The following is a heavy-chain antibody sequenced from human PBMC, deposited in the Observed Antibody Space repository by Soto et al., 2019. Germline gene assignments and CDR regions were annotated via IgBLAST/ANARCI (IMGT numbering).Heavy chain of an antibody. J-gene: IGHJ6*02. D-gene: IGHD4-17*01. CDR3: AKDRSAVTGYYYYYGMDV. CDR2: ISYDGSNK. V-gene: IGHV3-30*18. CDR1: GFTFSSYG. Sequence: GGSLRLSCAASGFTFSSYGMHWVRQAPGKELEWVAVISYDGSNKYYADSVKGRFTISRDNSKNTLYLQMNSLRAEDTAVYYCAKDRSAVTGYYYYYGMDVWGQGTTVTVSS.